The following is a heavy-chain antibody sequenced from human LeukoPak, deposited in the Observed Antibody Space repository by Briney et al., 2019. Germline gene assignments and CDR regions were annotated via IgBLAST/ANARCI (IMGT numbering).Heavy chain of an antibody. V-gene: IGHV1-2*02. D-gene: IGHD2-15*01. J-gene: IGHJ5*02. CDR1: GYTFYDYY. CDR3: ARGGCSGGSCYSSWFDP. CDR2: IDPNSGVR. Sequence: GASVKVSCKASGYTFYDYYMHWVRRAPGQGLEWMGWIDPNSGVRNYAQKFQGRVTMTRDTSTSTAYMDLSSLTFDDTAVYYCARGGCSGGSCYSSWFDPWGQGTLVTVSS.